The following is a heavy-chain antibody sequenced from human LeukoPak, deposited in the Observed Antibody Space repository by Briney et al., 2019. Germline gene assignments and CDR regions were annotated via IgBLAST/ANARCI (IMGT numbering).Heavy chain of an antibody. CDR3: ARDIGSGSYY. J-gene: IGHJ4*02. CDR2: INPNSGGT. Sequence: ASVEVFCKASGYIFTDYYMHWVRQAPGQALGWMGRINPNSGGTNYAQKFQGRVTMTRDTSINTAYMELSRLRSDDTAVYYCARDIGSGSYYWGQGTLVTVSS. CDR1: GYIFTDYY. V-gene: IGHV1-2*02. D-gene: IGHD3-10*01.